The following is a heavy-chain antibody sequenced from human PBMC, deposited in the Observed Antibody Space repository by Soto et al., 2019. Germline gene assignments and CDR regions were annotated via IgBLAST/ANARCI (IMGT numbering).Heavy chain of an antibody. CDR1: GYTFTSYG. Sequence: QVQLVQSGAEVKKPGASVKVSCKASGYTFTSYGISWVRQAPGQGLEWMGWISAYNGNTNYAQELQGRVTMTTDTSTSTAYMELRSLRSDDTAVYYCARGPDIVVVPADLTFDYWGQGTLVTVSS. J-gene: IGHJ4*02. V-gene: IGHV1-18*01. D-gene: IGHD2-2*01. CDR2: ISAYNGNT. CDR3: ARGPDIVVVPADLTFDY.